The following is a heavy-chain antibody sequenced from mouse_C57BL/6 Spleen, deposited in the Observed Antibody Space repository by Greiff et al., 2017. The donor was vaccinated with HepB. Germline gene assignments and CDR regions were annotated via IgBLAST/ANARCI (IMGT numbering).Heavy chain of an antibody. CDR1: GFTFSDYG. CDR3: ARPLYSNYVAY. Sequence: DVMLVESGGGLVKPGGSLKLSCAASGFTFSDYGMHWVRQAPEKGLEWVAYISSGSSTIYYADTVKGRFTISRDNAKNTLFLQMTSLRSEDTAMYYCARPLYSNYVAYWGQGTLVTVSA. CDR2: ISSGSSTI. D-gene: IGHD2-5*01. J-gene: IGHJ3*01. V-gene: IGHV5-17*01.